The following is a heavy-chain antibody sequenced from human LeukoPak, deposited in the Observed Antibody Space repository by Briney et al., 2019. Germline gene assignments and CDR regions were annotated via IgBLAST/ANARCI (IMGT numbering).Heavy chain of an antibody. J-gene: IGHJ6*02. D-gene: IGHD3-16*01. CDR2: IYRDGET. CDR3: ARGGGLDV. CDR1: GFTVSGSY. V-gene: IGHV3-53*01. Sequence: GGSLRLSCVASGFTVSGSYLSWVRQAPGKELEWVSVIYRDGETYYAGSVKGRFTISRDNSKNSLYLQMSNLRAEDTAVYFCARGGGLDVWGQGATVTVSS.